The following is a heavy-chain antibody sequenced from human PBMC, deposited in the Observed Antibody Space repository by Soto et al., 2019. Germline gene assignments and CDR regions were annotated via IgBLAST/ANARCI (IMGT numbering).Heavy chain of an antibody. Sequence: ASVKVSCKVSGYTLTELSMHWVRQAPGKGLEWMGGFDPDGGETIYAQKFQGRVTMTEDTSTDTVYMELSSLTSDDTAVYYCARGLGLGDCWGQGTLVTVS. D-gene: IGHD3-9*01. V-gene: IGHV1-24*01. J-gene: IGHJ4*02. CDR3: ARGLGLGDC. CDR1: GYTLTELS. CDR2: FDPDGGET.